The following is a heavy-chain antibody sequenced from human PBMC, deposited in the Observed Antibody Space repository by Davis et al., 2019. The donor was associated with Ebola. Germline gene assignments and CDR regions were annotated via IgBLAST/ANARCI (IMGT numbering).Heavy chain of an antibody. CDR3: TSGYSSSHQGFNDY. CDR1: GFTFDDYA. J-gene: IGHJ4*02. D-gene: IGHD6-13*01. Sequence: SLKISCAASGFTFDDYAMHWVRQAPGKGLEWVSGISWNSGSIGYADSVKGRFTISRDNAKNSLYLQMNSLRAEDTALYYCTSGYSSSHQGFNDYWGQGTLVTVSS. CDR2: ISWNSGSI. V-gene: IGHV3-9*01.